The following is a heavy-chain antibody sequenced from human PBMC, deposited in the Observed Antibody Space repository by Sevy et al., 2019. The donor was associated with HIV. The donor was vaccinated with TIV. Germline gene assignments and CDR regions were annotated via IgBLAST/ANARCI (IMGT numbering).Heavy chain of an antibody. CDR2: ISWNSGSI. J-gene: IGHJ4*02. Sequence: GGSLGLSCAASGFTFDDYAMHWVRQAPGKGLEWVSGISWNSGSIGYADSVKGRFTISRDNAKNSLYLQMNSLRAEDTALYYCAKGLNGGFDYWGQGTLVTVSS. CDR1: GFTFDDYA. V-gene: IGHV3-9*01. D-gene: IGHD7-27*01. CDR3: AKGLNGGFDY.